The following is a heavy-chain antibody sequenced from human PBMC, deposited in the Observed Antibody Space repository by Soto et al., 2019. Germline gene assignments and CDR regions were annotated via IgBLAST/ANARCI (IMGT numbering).Heavy chain of an antibody. D-gene: IGHD1-7*01. CDR1: GFTFSSYA. CDR2: ISGSGGST. CDR3: AKLPVSPGTYYYYYMDV. Sequence: GGSLRLSCAASGFTFSSYAMSWVRQAPGKGLEWVSAISGSGGSTYYADSVKGRFTISRDNSKNTLYLQMNSLRAEDTAVYYCAKLPVSPGTYYYYYMDVWGKGTTVTVSS. V-gene: IGHV3-23*01. J-gene: IGHJ6*03.